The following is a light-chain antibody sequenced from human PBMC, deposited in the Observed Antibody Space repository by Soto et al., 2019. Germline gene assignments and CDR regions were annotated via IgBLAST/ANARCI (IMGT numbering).Light chain of an antibody. J-gene: IGLJ7*01. V-gene: IGLV1-47*01. CDR3: ATWDDSLSGVV. CDR2: RTD. CDR1: SSNIEANF. Sequence: QSALTQTPSASGTPGQRVTISCSGSSSNIEANFVYWYQQLAGAAPKLLIYRTDQRPSGVPDRFSGSKSGASASLAISGLRSEDEADYFCATWDDSLSGVVFGGGTQLTVL.